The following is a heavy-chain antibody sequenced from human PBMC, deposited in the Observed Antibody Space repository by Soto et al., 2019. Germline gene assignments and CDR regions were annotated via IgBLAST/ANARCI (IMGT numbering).Heavy chain of an antibody. CDR2: INPNSGGT. Sequence: GASLKVSCKASGYTFTGYYMHWVRQAPGQGLEWMGWINPNSGGTNYAQKFQGWVTMTRDTSISTAYMELSRLRSDDTAVYYCARGVRRITMVRGVYNWFDPWGQGTLVTVSS. CDR1: GYTFTGYY. CDR3: ARGVRRITMVRGVYNWFDP. J-gene: IGHJ5*02. D-gene: IGHD3-10*01. V-gene: IGHV1-2*04.